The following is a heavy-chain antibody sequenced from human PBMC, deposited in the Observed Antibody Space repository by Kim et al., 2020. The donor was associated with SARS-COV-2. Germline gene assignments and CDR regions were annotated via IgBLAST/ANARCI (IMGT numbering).Heavy chain of an antibody. CDR1: GGSISSGGYY. CDR3: ARVTYYYGSGYGMDV. Sequence: SETLSLTCTVSGGSISSGGYYWSWIRQHPGKGLEWIGYIYYSGSTYYNPSLKSRVTISVDTSKNQFSLKLSSVTAADTAVYYCARVTYYYGSGYGMDVWGQGTTVTVSS. J-gene: IGHJ6*02. D-gene: IGHD3-10*01. CDR2: IYYSGST. V-gene: IGHV4-31*03.